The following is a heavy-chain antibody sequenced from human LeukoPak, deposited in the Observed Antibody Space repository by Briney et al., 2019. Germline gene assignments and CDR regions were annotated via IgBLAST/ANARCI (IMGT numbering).Heavy chain of an antibody. CDR3: DLWSGWYHY. J-gene: IGHJ4*02. CDR2: ISGSGGST. V-gene: IGHV3-23*01. Sequence: PGGSLRLSCAASGFTFSSYAMSWVRQAPGKGLEWVSAISGSGGSTYYADSVKGRITISRDNTKNTLYLQMNSLRAEDTAVYYCDLWSGWYHYWGQGTLVTVSS. D-gene: IGHD6-19*01. CDR1: GFTFSSYA.